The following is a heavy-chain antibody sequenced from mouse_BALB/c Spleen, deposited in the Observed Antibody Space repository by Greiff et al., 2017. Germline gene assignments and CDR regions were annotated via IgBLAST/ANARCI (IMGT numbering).Heavy chain of an antibody. Sequence: QVQLQQSAAELARPGASVKMSCKASGYTFTSYTMHWVKQRPGQGLEWIGYINPSSGYTEYNQKFKDKTTLTADKSSSTAYMQLSSLTSEDSAVYYCARFITTATRFAYWGQGTLVTVSA. J-gene: IGHJ3*01. D-gene: IGHD1-2*01. CDR2: INPSSGYT. V-gene: IGHV1-4*02. CDR3: ARFITTATRFAY. CDR1: GYTFTSYT.